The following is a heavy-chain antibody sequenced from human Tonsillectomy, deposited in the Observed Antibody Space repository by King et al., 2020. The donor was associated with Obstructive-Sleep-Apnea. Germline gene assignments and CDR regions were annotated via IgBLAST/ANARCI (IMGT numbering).Heavy chain of an antibody. CDR1: GFTFNSYA. CDR2: ISGSGANT. D-gene: IGHD6-19*01. CDR3: AKDPEQWLGTYYFDY. Sequence: EVQLVESGGGLVQPGGSLRLSCAASGFTFNSYAMSWVRQAPGKGLEWVSAISGSGANTYYADSVKGLFPLSRDNSQNTLYLHMNSLRPEDTAVYYCAKDPEQWLGTYYFDYWGQGTLVTVSS. V-gene: IGHV3-23*04. J-gene: IGHJ4*02.